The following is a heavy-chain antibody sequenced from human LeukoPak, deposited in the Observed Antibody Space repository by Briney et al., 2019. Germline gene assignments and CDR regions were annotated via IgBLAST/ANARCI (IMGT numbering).Heavy chain of an antibody. D-gene: IGHD6-6*01. J-gene: IGHJ6*03. CDR3: ARGHRYSSSSGTWRTYYYYYMDV. V-gene: IGHV4-34*01. CDR1: GGSFSGYY. Sequence: SETLSLTCAVYGGSFSGYYWSWIRQPPGKGLEWIGEINHSGSTNYNPSLKSRVTISVDTSKNQFSLKLSSVTAADTAVYYCARGHRYSSSSGTWRTYYYYYMDVWGKGTTVTVSS. CDR2: INHSGST.